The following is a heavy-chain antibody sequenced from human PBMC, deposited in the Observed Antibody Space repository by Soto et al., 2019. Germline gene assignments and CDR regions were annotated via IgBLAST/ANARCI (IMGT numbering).Heavy chain of an antibody. V-gene: IGHV3-30-3*01. CDR3: ARDMGDSRLPRHIDY. J-gene: IGHJ4*02. Sequence: GGSLRLSCAASGFTFSSYAMHWVRQAPGKGLEWVAVISNDGSNKYYADSVKGRFTISRDNSKNTLYLQMNSLRAEDTAVYYCARDMGDSRLPRHIDYWGQGTLVTVSS. CDR2: ISNDGSNK. D-gene: IGHD3-16*01. CDR1: GFTFSSYA.